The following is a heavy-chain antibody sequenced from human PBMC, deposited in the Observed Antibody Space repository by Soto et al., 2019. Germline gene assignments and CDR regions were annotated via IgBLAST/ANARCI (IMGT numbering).Heavy chain of an antibody. D-gene: IGHD3-3*01. CDR2: IYWDDDK. CDR1: GFSLSTSGVG. CDR3: AHTPMYDFWSGYLFDC. V-gene: IGHV2-5*02. J-gene: IGHJ4*02. Sequence: QITLKESGPTLVKPTQTLTLTCTFSGFSLSTSGVGVGWIRQPPGKALEWLALIYWDDDKPYSPSLKSRFTITKDTSKNQVVVTRTNMDPVDTATYYCAHTPMYDFWSGYLFDCWGQGTLVSVTS.